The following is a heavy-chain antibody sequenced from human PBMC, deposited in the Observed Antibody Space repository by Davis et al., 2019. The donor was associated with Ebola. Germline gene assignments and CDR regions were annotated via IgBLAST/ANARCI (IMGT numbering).Heavy chain of an antibody. CDR1: GGSISSYY. Sequence: SETLSLTCTVSGGSISSYYWSWLRQPPGKGLEWIGYIYFTGTTNYNPSLKSRVTISVDTSKNQFSLKLSSVTAADTAVYYCARHESLSWFDPWGQGTLVTVSS. CDR3: ARHESLSWFDP. CDR2: IYFTGTT. J-gene: IGHJ5*02. V-gene: IGHV4-59*08. D-gene: IGHD2/OR15-2a*01.